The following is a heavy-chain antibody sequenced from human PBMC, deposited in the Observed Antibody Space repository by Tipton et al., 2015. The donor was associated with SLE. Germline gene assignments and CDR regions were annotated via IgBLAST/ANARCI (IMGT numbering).Heavy chain of an antibody. Sequence: TLSLTCAVYGGSFSGYYWSWIRQPPGKGLEWIGEINHSGSTYYNPSLKSRVTISVDTSKNQFSLKLSSVTAADTAVYYCARSNYYDSSGADYWGQGTLVTVSS. CDR1: GGSFSGYY. CDR2: INHSGST. D-gene: IGHD3-22*01. V-gene: IGHV4-34*01. CDR3: ARSNYYDSSGADY. J-gene: IGHJ4*02.